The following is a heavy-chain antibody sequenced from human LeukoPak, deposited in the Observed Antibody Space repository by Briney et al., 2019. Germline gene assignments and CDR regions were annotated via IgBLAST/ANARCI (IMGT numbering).Heavy chain of an antibody. V-gene: IGHV4-61*02. CDR1: GGSISSGSYY. CDR2: IYTSGST. Sequence: SQTLSLTCTVSGGSISSGSYYWSWIRQPAGKGLEWIGRIYTSGSTNYNPSLKSRVTMSVDTSKNQFSLRLGSVTAADTAVYYCARGVAYYDSSGYYYDSWGQGTLVTVSS. D-gene: IGHD3-22*01. J-gene: IGHJ5*01. CDR3: ARGVAYYDSSGYYYDS.